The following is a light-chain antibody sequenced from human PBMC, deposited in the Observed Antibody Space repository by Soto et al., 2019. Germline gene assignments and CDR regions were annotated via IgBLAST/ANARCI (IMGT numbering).Light chain of an antibody. J-gene: IGLJ1*01. V-gene: IGLV2-23*03. CDR2: EGT. CDR3: SSYAGSSSFPYV. CDR1: SSDVGSYNL. Sequence: QSVLTQPASVSGSPEQSITISCTGTSSDVGSYNLVSWYQQYPGKAPKLIIYEGTERPSGISNRFSGSKSGNTASLTISGLQAEDEADCYCSSYAGSSSFPYVFGTGTKV.